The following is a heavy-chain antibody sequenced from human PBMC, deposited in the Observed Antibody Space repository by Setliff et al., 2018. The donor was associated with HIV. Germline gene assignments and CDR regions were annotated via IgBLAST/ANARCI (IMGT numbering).Heavy chain of an antibody. CDR1: GGSVSSSSSY. CDR3: ARHGVDDTSANYFRFGVHDH. CDR2: VCSSRSS. J-gene: IGHJ4*02. V-gene: IGHV4-39*01. Sequence: PSETLSLTCTVSGGSVSSSSSYWGWIRQPPGKGLEWIGNVCSSRSSYYNPSLKSRVTISVDTSKNQFSLKLSSVTAADTAVYYCARHGVDDTSANYFRFGVHDHWGQGTLVTVSS. D-gene: IGHD3-22*01.